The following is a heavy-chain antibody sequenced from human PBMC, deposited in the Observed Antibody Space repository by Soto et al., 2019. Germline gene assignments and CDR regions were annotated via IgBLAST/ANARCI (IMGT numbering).Heavy chain of an antibody. J-gene: IGHJ4*02. V-gene: IGHV3-7*05. CDR2: IKVDGSEK. CDR1: GFTFSNYW. D-gene: IGHD6-19*01. Sequence: EVQLVESGGGFVQPGGSLRLSCAASGFTFSNYWMSWVRQAPGKGLEWVANIKVDGSEKYYVDSVKGRFTISRDNAKNSLYVPMNSVRAEDTAVYYCAGVAVRGQGTMVTVSS. CDR3: AGVAV.